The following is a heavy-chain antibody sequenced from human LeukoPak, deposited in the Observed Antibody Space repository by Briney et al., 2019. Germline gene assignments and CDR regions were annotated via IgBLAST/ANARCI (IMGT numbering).Heavy chain of an antibody. CDR1: SFTFRTYV. J-gene: IGHJ4*02. CDR3: VRGTGY. CDR2: ISSNGDNT. Sequence: GGSLRLFCSVSSFTFRTYVMHWPPQATGKGLEYVSAISSNGDNTYHADSVKGRFTISRDNSKNTLHLQMSSLRADDTAVYYCVRGTGYWGQGTLVTVSS. V-gene: IGHV3-64D*06.